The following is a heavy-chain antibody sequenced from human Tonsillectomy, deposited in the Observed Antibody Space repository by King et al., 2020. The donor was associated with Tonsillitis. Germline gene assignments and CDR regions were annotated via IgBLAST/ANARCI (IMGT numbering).Heavy chain of an antibody. V-gene: IGHV1-46*01. CDR2: INPSGDNT. Sequence: QLVQSGAEVRKPGASVKVSCKASGYPFSTYHIHWVRQAPGQGLEWMGIINPSGDNTYYAQKFQDRVTMTSDTSTSTVCMDLSSLSSEDTAIYYCARDRDGYILPFDYWGQGTLVTVSS. CDR1: GYPFSTYH. J-gene: IGHJ4*02. CDR3: ARDRDGYILPFDY. D-gene: IGHD5-24*01.